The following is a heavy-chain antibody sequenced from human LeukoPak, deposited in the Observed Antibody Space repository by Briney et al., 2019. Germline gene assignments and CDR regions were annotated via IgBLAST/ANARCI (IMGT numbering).Heavy chain of an antibody. CDR2: MNPNNGNT. D-gene: IGHD2/OR15-2a*01. J-gene: IGHJ4*02. Sequence: GASVKVSCKASGYTFTSYDINWVRQATGQGLEWMGWMNPNNGNTGYAQKFQGRVTMTRNTSISTAYMELSSLRSEDTAVYYCARVLCRSSLHPSCVWTLDYWGQGTLVTVSS. CDR3: ARVLCRSSLHPSCVWTLDY. V-gene: IGHV1-8*01. CDR1: GYTFTSYD.